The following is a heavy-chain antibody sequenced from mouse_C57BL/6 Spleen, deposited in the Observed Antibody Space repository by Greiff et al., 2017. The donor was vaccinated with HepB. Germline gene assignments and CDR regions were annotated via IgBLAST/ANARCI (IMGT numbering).Heavy chain of an antibody. CDR3: ARPFSHGAMDY. Sequence: DVMLVESGGGLVKPGGSLKLSCAASGFTFSDYGMHWVRQAPEKGLEWVAYISSGSSTIYYADTVKGRFTISRDNAKNTLFLQMTSLRSEDTAMYYCARPFSHGAMDYWGQGTSVTVSS. CDR2: ISSGSSTI. CDR1: GFTFSDYG. V-gene: IGHV5-17*01. J-gene: IGHJ4*01.